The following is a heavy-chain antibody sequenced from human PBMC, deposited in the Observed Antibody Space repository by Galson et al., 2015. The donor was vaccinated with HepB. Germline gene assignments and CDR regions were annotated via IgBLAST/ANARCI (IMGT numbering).Heavy chain of an antibody. D-gene: IGHD5-18*01. Sequence: QSGAEVKKPGESLKISCKGSGYSFTNYWIGWVRQVPGKGLEWMGIIYPGDSDTRYSPSFQGQVTISADKSISTAYLQWSSLKASDTAMYYCARQPVLPSGYSYGYDFDYWGQGTLVTVSS. CDR2: IYPGDSDT. CDR3: ARQPVLPSGYSYGYDFDY. J-gene: IGHJ4*02. V-gene: IGHV5-51*01. CDR1: GYSFTNYW.